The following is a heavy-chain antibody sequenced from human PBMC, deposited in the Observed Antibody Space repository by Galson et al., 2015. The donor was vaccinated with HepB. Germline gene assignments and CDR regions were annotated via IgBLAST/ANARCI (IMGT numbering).Heavy chain of an antibody. CDR1: GYTFTSYG. CDR3: ARDYIVVVPAVVGLYGMDV. Sequence: SVKVSCKASGYTFTSYGISWVRQAPGQGLEWMGWISAYNGNTNYAQKLQGRVTMTTDTSTSTAYMELRSLRSDDTAVYYCARDYIVVVPAVVGLYGMDVWGQGTTVTVSS. CDR2: ISAYNGNT. J-gene: IGHJ6*02. V-gene: IGHV1-18*04. D-gene: IGHD2-2*01.